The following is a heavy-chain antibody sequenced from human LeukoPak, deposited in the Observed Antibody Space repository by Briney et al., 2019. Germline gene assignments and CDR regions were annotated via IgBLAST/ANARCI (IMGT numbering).Heavy chain of an antibody. CDR3: AKPHATLGALDAFDI. CDR1: RFTFGSYW. D-gene: IGHD3-16*01. CDR2: IKQDGGEK. J-gene: IGHJ3*02. V-gene: IGHV3-7*05. Sequence: GGSLRLSCAASRFTFGSYWMAWVRQAPGTGLEWVANIKQDGGEKHYVDSVQGRFTISRDNAKNSLYLQMNSLRAEDTAVYYCAKPHATLGALDAFDIWGRGTMVTVSS.